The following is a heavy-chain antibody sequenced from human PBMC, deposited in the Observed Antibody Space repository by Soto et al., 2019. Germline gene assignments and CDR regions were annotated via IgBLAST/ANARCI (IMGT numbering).Heavy chain of an antibody. CDR1: GGSISSYY. Sequence: QVQLQESGPGLVKPSETLSLTCSVSGGSISSYYWIWIRQPPGEGLEWIGYIYYSGITKYNPSLQSRVTMSVDTSKNQFSLKLSSVTAADTAVYYCARGDSSSLTKFQFWGQGARVTISS. D-gene: IGHD6-6*01. V-gene: IGHV4-59*01. J-gene: IGHJ4*02. CDR3: ARGDSSSLTKFQF. CDR2: IYYSGIT.